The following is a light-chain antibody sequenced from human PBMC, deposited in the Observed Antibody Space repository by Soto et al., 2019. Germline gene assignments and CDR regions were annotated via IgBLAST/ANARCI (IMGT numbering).Light chain of an antibody. V-gene: IGLV6-57*01. J-gene: IGLJ3*02. Sequence: NFMLTQPHSVSASPGKTVTISCTRSSGSIASNYVQWYQQRPGSSPTTVIYEDNERPSGVPDRFSGSIDSSSNSASLTISGLKTEDEADYYCQSYDSGSWVFGGGTKVTVL. CDR2: EDN. CDR3: QSYDSGSWV. CDR1: SGSIASNY.